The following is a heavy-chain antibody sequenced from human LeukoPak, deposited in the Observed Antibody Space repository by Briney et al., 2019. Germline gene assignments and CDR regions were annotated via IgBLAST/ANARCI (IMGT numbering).Heavy chain of an antibody. Sequence: VASVKVSCKASGYTFTSYGISWVRQAPGQGLEWMGWTSAYNGNAHYAQRLQGRVTMTTDTSTSTVYMELRSLRSDDTAVYYCARGSPPRRNYDSRGYYSYYFDYWGQGTLVTVSS. D-gene: IGHD3-22*01. V-gene: IGHV1-18*01. CDR1: GYTFTSYG. CDR3: ARGSPPRRNYDSRGYYSYYFDY. CDR2: TSAYNGNA. J-gene: IGHJ4*02.